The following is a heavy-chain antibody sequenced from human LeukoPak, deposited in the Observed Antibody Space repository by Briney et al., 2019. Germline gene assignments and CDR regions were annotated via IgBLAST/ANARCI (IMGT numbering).Heavy chain of an antibody. Sequence: PSETLSLTCTVSGGSISSSSYYWGWIRQPPGKGLEWIGSIYYSGSTYYNPSLKSRVTISVDTSKNQFSLKLSSVTAADTAVYYCARDDRAYDFWSGYPGPFDYWGQGTLVTVSS. J-gene: IGHJ4*02. CDR2: IYYSGST. V-gene: IGHV4-39*02. CDR3: ARDDRAYDFWSGYPGPFDY. D-gene: IGHD3-3*01. CDR1: GGSISSSSYY.